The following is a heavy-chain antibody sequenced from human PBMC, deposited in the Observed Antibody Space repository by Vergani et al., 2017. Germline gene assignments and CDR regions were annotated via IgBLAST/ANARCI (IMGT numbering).Heavy chain of an antibody. CDR1: GGTFSSYA. D-gene: IGHD2-2*01. CDR2: ISPIFGTA. J-gene: IGHJ3*02. V-gene: IGHV1-69*01. Sequence: QVQLVQSGAEVKKPGSSVKVSCKASGGTFSSYAISWVRQAPGQGLEWMGGISPIFGTANYAHKFQGRVTITADGSTGTAYMERSILRSADTAVYYCVRCDVSSTSCRSYSFDIWGQGTMVTVSS. CDR3: VRCDVSSTSCRSYSFDI.